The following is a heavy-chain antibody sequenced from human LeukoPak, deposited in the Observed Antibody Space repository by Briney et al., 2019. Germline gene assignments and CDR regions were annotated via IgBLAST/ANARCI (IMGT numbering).Heavy chain of an antibody. CDR2: IRSKANSYAT. CDR1: GFTFSGSA. J-gene: IGHJ2*01. CDR3: TRLGRYCSSTSCYRGSYWYFDL. Sequence: PGGSLRLSCAASGFTFSGSAMHWVRQASGKGLEWVGRIRSKANSYATAYAASVKGRLTISRDDSKNTAYLQINSLKTEDTAVYYCTRLGRYCSSTSCYRGSYWYFDLWGRGTLVTVSS. D-gene: IGHD2-2*01. V-gene: IGHV3-73*01.